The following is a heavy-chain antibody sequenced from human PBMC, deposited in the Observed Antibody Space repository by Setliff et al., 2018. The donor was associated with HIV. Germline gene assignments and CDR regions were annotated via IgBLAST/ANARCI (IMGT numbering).Heavy chain of an antibody. Sequence: GGSLRLSCAASGFTFSSYAMNWVRQAPGKGLEWISYINREETTEWYADSVKGRFIISRDNAKNSLYLQMSSLRAEDTAVYFCVRDINWAFDYWGQGILVTVSS. J-gene: IGHJ4*02. D-gene: IGHD1-1*01. CDR3: VRDINWAFDY. CDR2: INREETTE. V-gene: IGHV3-48*03. CDR1: GFTFSSYA.